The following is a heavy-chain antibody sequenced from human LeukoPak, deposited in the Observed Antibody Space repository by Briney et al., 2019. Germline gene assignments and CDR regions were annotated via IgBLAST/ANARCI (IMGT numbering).Heavy chain of an antibody. V-gene: IGHV1-3*01. J-gene: IGHJ4*02. CDR2: INGGNGNT. Sequence: VASVKVSCKASGYTFTSYAMHWVRQAPGQRLEWMGWINGGNGNTKYSQKFQGRVTITRDTSASTAYMELSSLRSEDTAVYYCARRVPLTGTTYYFDYWGQGTLVTVSS. CDR3: ARRVPLTGTTYYFDY. D-gene: IGHD1-7*01. CDR1: GYTFTSYA.